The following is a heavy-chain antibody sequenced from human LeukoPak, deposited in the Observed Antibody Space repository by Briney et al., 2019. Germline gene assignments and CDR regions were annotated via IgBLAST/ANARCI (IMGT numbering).Heavy chain of an antibody. V-gene: IGHV4-59*01. CDR2: IYYSGST. J-gene: IGHJ4*02. D-gene: IGHD6-13*01. CDR3: AREAIAAAALIDY. CDR1: GGSISSYY. Sequence: SETLSLTCTVSGGSISSYYWSWIRQPPGKGLEWIGYIYYSGSTNYNPSLKSRVTISVDTSKNQLSLKLSSVTAADTAVYYCAREAIAAAALIDYWGQGTLVTVSS.